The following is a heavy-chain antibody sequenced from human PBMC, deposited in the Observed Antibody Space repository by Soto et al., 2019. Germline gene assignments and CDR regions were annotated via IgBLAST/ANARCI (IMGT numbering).Heavy chain of an antibody. CDR1: GFTFSSYG. Sequence: QVQLVESGGGVVQPGRSLRLSCAASGFTFSSYGMHWVRQAPGKGLEWVAVISYDGSNKYYADSVKGRFTISRDNSKNTLYLQMNSLRAEDTAVYYCAKGRRYCSSTSCYMFDYWGQGTLVTVSS. CDR2: ISYDGSNK. CDR3: AKGRRYCSSTSCYMFDY. V-gene: IGHV3-30*18. D-gene: IGHD2-2*02. J-gene: IGHJ4*02.